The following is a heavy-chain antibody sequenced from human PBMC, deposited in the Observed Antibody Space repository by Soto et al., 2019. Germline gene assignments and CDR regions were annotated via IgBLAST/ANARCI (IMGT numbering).Heavy chain of an antibody. CDR2: ISHDGIRK. V-gene: IGHV3-30*01. D-gene: IGHD2-15*01. J-gene: IGHJ6*02. CDR1: GFTFITYN. Sequence: QVQLVESGGRVVHPGTSLRLSCAASGFTFITYNMHWVRRAPGRGLEWVALISHDGIRKYVADSVKGRFTISRDNSNNILFLQMDSLRPEDTGLYYCARVRRQCGGGVCYSLGYNDGLDVWGQGTPVTVSS. CDR3: ARVRRQCGGGVCYSLGYNDGLDV.